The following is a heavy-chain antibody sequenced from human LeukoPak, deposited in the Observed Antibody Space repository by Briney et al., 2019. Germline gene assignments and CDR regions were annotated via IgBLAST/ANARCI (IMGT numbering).Heavy chain of an antibody. CDR1: GFTFSSYW. Sequence: PGGSLRLSCAASGFTFSSYWMNWARQAPGKGLEWVANMKPDGSERYYVDSVKGRFTVSRDNAKNSLYFQMNSLRAEDTAVYYCARERIVGAASTRYYGMDVWGQGTTVTVSS. V-gene: IGHV3-7*03. D-gene: IGHD1-26*01. J-gene: IGHJ6*02. CDR2: MKPDGSER. CDR3: ARERIVGAASTRYYGMDV.